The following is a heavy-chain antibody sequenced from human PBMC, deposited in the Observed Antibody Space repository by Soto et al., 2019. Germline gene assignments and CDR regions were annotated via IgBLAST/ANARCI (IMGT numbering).Heavy chain of an antibody. CDR3: ARALRGYDLTYYYYYMDF. Sequence: SVKVSCKASGGTFSSYTISWVRHAPGQGLEWMGRIIPILGIANYAQKFQGRVTITADKSTSTAYMELSSLRSEDTAVYYCARALRGYDLTYYYYYMDFWGKGTTVTVSS. J-gene: IGHJ6*03. V-gene: IGHV1-69*02. D-gene: IGHD5-12*01. CDR2: IIPILGIA. CDR1: GGTFSSYT.